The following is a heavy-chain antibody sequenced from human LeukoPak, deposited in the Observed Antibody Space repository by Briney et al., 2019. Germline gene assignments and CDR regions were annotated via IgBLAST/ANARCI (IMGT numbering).Heavy chain of an antibody. CDR1: GGSISSSSYY. CDR2: IYYSGST. Sequence: SETLSLTCTVSGGSISSSSYYWGWIRQPPGKGLEWIGSIYYSGSTYYNPSLKSRVTISVDTSKNQFSLKLSSVTAADTAVYYCARDPSGLGLFDYWGQGTLVTVSS. V-gene: IGHV4-39*07. CDR3: ARDPSGLGLFDY. D-gene: IGHD3-10*01. J-gene: IGHJ4*02.